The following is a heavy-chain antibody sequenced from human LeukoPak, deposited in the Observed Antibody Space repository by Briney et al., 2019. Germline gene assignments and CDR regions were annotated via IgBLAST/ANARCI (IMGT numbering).Heavy chain of an antibody. Sequence: KSGGSLTLSCAASGFTFSSYSMNWVRQAPGKGLEWVSSISSSSSYIYYADSVKGRFTISRDNAKNSLYLQMNSLRAEDTAVYYCASTFTTGDGNFDYWGQGTLVTVSS. D-gene: IGHD7-27*01. CDR1: GFTFSSYS. CDR2: ISSSSSYI. CDR3: ASTFTTGDGNFDY. V-gene: IGHV3-21*01. J-gene: IGHJ4*02.